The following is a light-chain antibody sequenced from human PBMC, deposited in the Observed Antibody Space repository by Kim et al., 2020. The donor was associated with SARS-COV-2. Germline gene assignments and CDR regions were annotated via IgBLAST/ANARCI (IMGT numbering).Light chain of an antibody. CDR3: QQYHDDRT. V-gene: IGKV1-5*01. CDR1: QTISSR. CDR2: DAS. J-gene: IGKJ1*01. Sequence: GDRVTIPCRASQTISSRLAWYQQKPGMAPKLLVYDASSLETGVPSRFSGSGSGTEFTLTISSLQPDDLATYYCQQYHDDRTFGPGTKVDIK.